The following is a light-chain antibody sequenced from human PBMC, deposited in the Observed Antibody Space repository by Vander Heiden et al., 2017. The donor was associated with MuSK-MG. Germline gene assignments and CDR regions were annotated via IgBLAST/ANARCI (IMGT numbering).Light chain of an antibody. J-gene: IGKJ1*01. CDR1: QSISSY. CDR2: AAS. V-gene: IGKV1-39*01. CDR3: QQSDSTPET. Sequence: DIQMTQSPSSLSASVADRVTITCRASQSISSYLNWYQQKPGKAPKLLIYAASSLHTGVPSRFSGRGSATDFTLTISRLQPEDFATYYCQQSDSTPETFGQGTKVVIK.